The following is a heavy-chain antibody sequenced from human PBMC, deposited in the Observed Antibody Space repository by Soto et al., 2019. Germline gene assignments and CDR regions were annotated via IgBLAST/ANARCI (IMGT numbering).Heavy chain of an antibody. J-gene: IGHJ6*02. CDR1: GFTFDDYA. Sequence: GGSLRLSCAASGFTFDDYAMHWVRQAPGKGLEWVSGISWNSGSIGYADSVKGRFTISRDNAKNSLYLQMNSLRAEDTALYYCAKDILGGSSSSAGYYYYGMDVWGQGTTVTVS. CDR3: AKDILGGSSSSAGYYYYGMDV. V-gene: IGHV3-9*01. CDR2: ISWNSGSI. D-gene: IGHD6-6*01.